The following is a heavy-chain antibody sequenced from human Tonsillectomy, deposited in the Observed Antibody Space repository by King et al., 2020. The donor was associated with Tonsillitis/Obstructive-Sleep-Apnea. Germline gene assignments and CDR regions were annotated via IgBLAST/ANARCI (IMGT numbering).Heavy chain of an antibody. CDR2: IDHSGST. CDR1: GGSFSGYY. CDR3: ARLLLVTSIQGDAFDI. J-gene: IGHJ3*02. D-gene: IGHD3-9*01. V-gene: IGHV4-34*01. Sequence: VQLQQWGAGLLKPSETLSLTCAVYGGSFSGYYWSWIRQTPGKGLEWIGEIDHSGSTNYNPSLKSPVTISLDKSKNQFSLKLSAVTAADTAVYYCARLLLVTSIQGDAFDIWGQGTMVTVSS.